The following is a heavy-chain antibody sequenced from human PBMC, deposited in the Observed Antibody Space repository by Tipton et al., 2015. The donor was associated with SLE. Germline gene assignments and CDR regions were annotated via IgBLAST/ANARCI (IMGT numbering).Heavy chain of an antibody. V-gene: IGHV3-23*01. D-gene: IGHD2-2*01. Sequence: GSLRLSCAASGFTFSSYSMNWVRQAPGKGLEWVSAISGSGGSTYYADSVKGRFTISRDNSKNTLYLQMNSLRAEDTAVYYCAKESSQVPAASDYWGQGTPVTVSS. CDR1: GFTFSSYS. J-gene: IGHJ4*02. CDR2: ISGSGGST. CDR3: AKESSQVPAASDY.